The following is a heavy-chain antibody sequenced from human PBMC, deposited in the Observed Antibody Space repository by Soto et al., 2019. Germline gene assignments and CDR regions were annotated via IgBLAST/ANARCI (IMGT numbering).Heavy chain of an antibody. CDR1: GDSVSSNNAS. Sequence: LSQTLSLTCAISGDSVSSNNASWNWIRQSPSRGLEWLGRTYYRSKWYSDSVVSLKSRITINADTSKNQFSLQLSSVTAADTAVYYCAKLPWADYGGIFDPWGQGTLVTVSS. D-gene: IGHD4-17*01. CDR2: TYYRSKWYS. J-gene: IGHJ5*02. CDR3: AKLPWADYGGIFDP. V-gene: IGHV6-1*01.